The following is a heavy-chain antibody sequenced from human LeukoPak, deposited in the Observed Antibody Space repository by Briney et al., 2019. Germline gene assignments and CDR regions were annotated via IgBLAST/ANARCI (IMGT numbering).Heavy chain of an antibody. Sequence: SETLSLTCTVSGGSISSYYWSWIRQPPGKGLEWIGEINHSGSTNYNPSLKSRVTISVDTSKNQFSLKLSSVTAADTAVYYCARDAGYSSSWWYFDYWGQGTLVTVSS. D-gene: IGHD6-13*01. J-gene: IGHJ4*02. CDR3: ARDAGYSSSWWYFDY. CDR1: GGSISSYY. V-gene: IGHV4-34*01. CDR2: INHSGST.